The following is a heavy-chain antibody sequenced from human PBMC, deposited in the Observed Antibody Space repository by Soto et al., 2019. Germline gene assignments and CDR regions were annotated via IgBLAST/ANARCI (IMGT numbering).Heavy chain of an antibody. CDR3: ARDRTDSGYYTNWLDP. CDR2: IIPIFGTT. V-gene: IGHV1-69*06. CDR1: GGTFGSDA. D-gene: IGHD3-22*01. J-gene: IGHJ5*02. Sequence: QVHLMQSGAEVQKPGSSVKVSCKASGGTFGSDAITWVRQAPGQGLEWVGRIIPIFGTTNYAQNLQGRVTISADKSTLTSYMELHSLTSDDTALYYCARDRTDSGYYTNWLDPWGQGTQVTVSS.